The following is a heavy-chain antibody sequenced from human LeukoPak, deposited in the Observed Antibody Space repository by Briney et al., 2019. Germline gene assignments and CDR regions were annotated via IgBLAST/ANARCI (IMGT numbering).Heavy chain of an antibody. V-gene: IGHV1-18*01. CDR3: ARAGGVMVLDWYSDY. J-gene: IGHJ4*02. CDR2: ISVYNGNT. D-gene: IGHD3-16*02. CDR1: GYTFSSYG. Sequence: ASVKVSCKASGYTFSSYGISWVRQAPGQGLEWMGWISVYNGNTNYAQKVQGRVTMTTDTSTSTVYMELRSLRSDDTAVYYCARAGGVMVLDWYSDYWGQGTLVTVSS.